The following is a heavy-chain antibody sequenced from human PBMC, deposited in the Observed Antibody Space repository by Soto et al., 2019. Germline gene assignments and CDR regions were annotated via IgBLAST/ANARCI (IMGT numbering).Heavy chain of an antibody. CDR1: GFTFSSYS. Sequence: GGSLRLSCAASGFTFSSYSMNWVRQAPGKGLEWVSSISSSSSYIYYADSVKGRFTISRDNAKNSLYLQMNSLRAEDTAVYYCARDLRITGTTSLWGQGTLVTVPS. CDR3: ARDLRITGTTSL. D-gene: IGHD1-7*01. J-gene: IGHJ4*02. V-gene: IGHV3-21*01. CDR2: ISSSSSYI.